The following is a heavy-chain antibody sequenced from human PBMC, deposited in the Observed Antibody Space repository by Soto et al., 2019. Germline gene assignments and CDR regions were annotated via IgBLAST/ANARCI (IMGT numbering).Heavy chain of an antibody. CDR1: GGTFSSYA. CDR2: IIPIFGTA. D-gene: IGHD2-2*01. J-gene: IGHJ6*02. V-gene: IGHV1-69*01. Sequence: VQLVQSGAEVKKPGSSVKVSCKASGGTFSSYAISWVRQAPGQGLEWMGGIIPIFGTANYAQKFQGRVTITADESTSTAYMELSSLRSEDTAVYYCARGPSPHCSSTSCYYYYGMDVWGQGTTVTVSS. CDR3: ARGPSPHCSSTSCYYYYGMDV.